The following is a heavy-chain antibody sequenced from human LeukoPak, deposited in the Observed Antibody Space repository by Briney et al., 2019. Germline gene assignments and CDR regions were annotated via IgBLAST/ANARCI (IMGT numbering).Heavy chain of an antibody. D-gene: IGHD3-22*01. CDR3: ARPMYDSSGYRHAFDI. CDR2: INTNTGNP. V-gene: IGHV7-4-1*02. J-gene: IGHJ3*02. Sequence: GASVKVSCKASGYTFTSYAMNWVRQAPGQGLEWVGWINTNTGNPTYAQGFTGRFVFSLDTSVSTAYLQISSLKAEDTAVYYCARPMYDSSGYRHAFDIWGQGTMVTVSS. CDR1: GYTFTSYA.